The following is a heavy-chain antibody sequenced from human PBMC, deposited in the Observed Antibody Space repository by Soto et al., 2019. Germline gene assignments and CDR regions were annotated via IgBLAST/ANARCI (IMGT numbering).Heavy chain of an antibody. CDR3: VSRWGYCGGDCFSWDFQR. Sequence: EVQLLESGGGLAQPGGSQRLSCAASGFTFGSYAMGWVRLAPGKGLEWVSGISGDGGNRYYADSVKGRFTISRDNSKSTLFLQMNSLRAEDTAVYYCVSRWGYCGGDCFSWDFQRWGQGTLVTVSS. J-gene: IGHJ1*01. CDR2: ISGDGGNR. D-gene: IGHD2-21*02. V-gene: IGHV3-23*01. CDR1: GFTFGSYA.